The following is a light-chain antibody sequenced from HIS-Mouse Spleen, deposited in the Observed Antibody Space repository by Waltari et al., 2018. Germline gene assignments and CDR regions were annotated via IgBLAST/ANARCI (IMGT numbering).Light chain of an antibody. V-gene: IGKV1-5*03. CDR2: SAS. Sequence: DIQMTMSPPTLSAYVGDRVTITCRASQSISSWLAWYQRKPRKGPKLLIYSASSLESGVPSRFSGSGSGTEFTLPISSLQPDDFATCYCQQYNSYSWTFGQGTKVEIK. CDR3: QQYNSYSWT. CDR1: QSISSW. J-gene: IGKJ1*01.